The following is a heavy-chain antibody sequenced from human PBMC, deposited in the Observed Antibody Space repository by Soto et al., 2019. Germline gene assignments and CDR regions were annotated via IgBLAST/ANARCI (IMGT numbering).Heavy chain of an antibody. CDR3: ARDGWAVAEN. Sequence: VQLVESGGDLVQPGGSLRLSCAASGFTFSSFYMHWVRQAPGKGLVWVARINRDGSSKNYADSVKGRFTISRDNAKNALYLHMNSLGGDDTAVYYCARDGWAVAENWGQGTRVTVSS. V-gene: IGHV3-74*01. CDR1: GFTFSSFY. CDR2: INRDGSSK. J-gene: IGHJ4*02. D-gene: IGHD6-19*01.